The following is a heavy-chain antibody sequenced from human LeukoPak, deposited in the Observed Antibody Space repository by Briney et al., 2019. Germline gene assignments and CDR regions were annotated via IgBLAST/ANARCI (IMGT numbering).Heavy chain of an antibody. CDR3: ASLTVGATLFDY. CDR2: INPSGGST. J-gene: IGHJ4*02. Sequence: ASVKVSCKASGYTFTSYYMHWVRQAPGQGLEWMGIINPSGGSTSYAQEFQGRVTMTRDTSTSTVYMELSSLRSEDTAVYYCASLTVGATLFDYWGQGTLVTVSS. D-gene: IGHD1-26*01. V-gene: IGHV1-46*01. CDR1: GYTFTSYY.